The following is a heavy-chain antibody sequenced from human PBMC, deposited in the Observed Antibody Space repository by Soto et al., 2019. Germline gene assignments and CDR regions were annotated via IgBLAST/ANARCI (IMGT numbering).Heavy chain of an antibody. J-gene: IGHJ6*03. CDR2: ISAYNGNT. CDR1: GYAFTIYG. V-gene: IGHV1-18*01. CDR3: ARRGSEVVVVAALMYYYYDMDV. D-gene: IGHD2-15*01. Sequence: SVKLSCKASGYAFTIYGISWVRQAPGQGLEWMGCISAYNGNTNDAQKLQGRVTMTTDTSTSTAYMELRSLRSDDTAVYYCARRGSEVVVVAALMYYYYDMDVWGKGTTVTVSS.